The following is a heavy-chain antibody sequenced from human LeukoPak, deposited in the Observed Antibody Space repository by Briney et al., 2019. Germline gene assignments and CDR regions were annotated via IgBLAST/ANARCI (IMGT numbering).Heavy chain of an antibody. V-gene: IGHV4-59*01. CDR1: GGSISSYY. CDR2: IYYSGST. CDR3: ARDARDGYNFLKFKHGEYYFDY. J-gene: IGHJ4*02. Sequence: SETLSLTWTVSGGSISSYYWSWIRQPPGEGLGWIGYIYYSGSTNYNPSLKSRVTISVDTSKNQFSLKLSSVTAADTAVYYCARDARDGYNFLKFKHGEYYFDYWGQGTLVTVSS. D-gene: IGHD5-24*01.